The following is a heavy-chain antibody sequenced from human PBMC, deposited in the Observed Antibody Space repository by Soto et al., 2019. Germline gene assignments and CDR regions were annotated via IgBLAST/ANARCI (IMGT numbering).Heavy chain of an antibody. D-gene: IGHD2-8*01. J-gene: IGHJ4*02. CDR1: GYTFTSYA. Sequence: ASVKVSCKASGYTFTSYAMHWVRQAPGQRLEWMGWINAGNGNTKYSRKFQGRVTITRDTSASTAYMELSSLRSEDTAVYYCARDSRLYCTNGVCPLPYWGQGTLVTVSS. V-gene: IGHV1-3*01. CDR2: INAGNGNT. CDR3: ARDSRLYCTNGVCPLPY.